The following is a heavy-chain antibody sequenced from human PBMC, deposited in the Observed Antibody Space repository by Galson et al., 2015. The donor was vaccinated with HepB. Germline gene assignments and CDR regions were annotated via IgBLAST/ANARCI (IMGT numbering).Heavy chain of an antibody. CDR2: IKQDGSEK. CDR3: ARDQGEGGSYYYYGMDV. V-gene: IGHV3-7*03. Sequence: SLRLSCAASGFTFSSYWMSWVRQAPGKGLEWVANIKQDGSEKYYVDSVKGRFTISRDNAKNSLYLQMNSLRAEDTAVYYCARDQGEGGSYYYYGMDVWGQGTTVTVSS. J-gene: IGHJ6*02. D-gene: IGHD3-16*01. CDR1: GFTFSSYW.